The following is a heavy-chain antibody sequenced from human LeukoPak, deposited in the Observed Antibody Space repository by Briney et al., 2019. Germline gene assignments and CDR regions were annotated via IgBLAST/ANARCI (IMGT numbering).Heavy chain of an antibody. J-gene: IGHJ5*02. V-gene: IGHV4-59*01. D-gene: IGHD3-10*01. Sequence: SETLSLTCTVSGASIGRYYWSWLRQPPGKGLEWIGYIYYGGGTNYNPSFESRITISVDTSKNRISLNLTSVTASDTAIYFCAGERGEFVSDNWFYTWGQGTLVTVSS. CDR3: AGERGEFVSDNWFYT. CDR1: GASIGRYY. CDR2: IYYGGGT.